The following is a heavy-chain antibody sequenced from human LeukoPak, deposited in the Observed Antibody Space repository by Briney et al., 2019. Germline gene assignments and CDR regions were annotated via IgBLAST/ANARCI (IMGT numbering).Heavy chain of an antibody. CDR2: MNPNSGNT. Sequence: AASVKVSCKASGYTFTSYGINWVRQATGQGLEWMGWMNPNSGNTGYAQKFQGRVTITRNTSISTAYMELSSLRSEDTAVYYCARGGGVVKGYYYYYMDVWGKGTTVTVSS. V-gene: IGHV1-8*03. J-gene: IGHJ6*03. CDR3: ARGGGVVKGYYYYYMDV. D-gene: IGHD3-3*01. CDR1: GYTFTSYG.